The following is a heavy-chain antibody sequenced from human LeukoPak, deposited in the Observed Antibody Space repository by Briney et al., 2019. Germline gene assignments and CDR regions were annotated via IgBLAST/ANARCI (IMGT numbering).Heavy chain of an antibody. J-gene: IGHJ4*02. V-gene: IGHV5-51*01. CDR1: GYTFTSHW. CDR2: IYPGDSDT. D-gene: IGHD3-10*01. CDR3: ARQRLRGVSYFDY. Sequence: GESLKISCEGSGYTFTSHWIGWVRRMPGKGLEWMGIIYPGDSDTRYSPSFQGQVTISADKSITTAYLQWTSLKASDTAMYYCARQRLRGVSYFDYWGRGTLVTVSS.